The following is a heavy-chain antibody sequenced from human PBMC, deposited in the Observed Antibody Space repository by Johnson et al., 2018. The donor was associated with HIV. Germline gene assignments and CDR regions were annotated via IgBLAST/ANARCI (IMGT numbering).Heavy chain of an antibody. J-gene: IGHJ3*02. CDR1: GFTFDDDG. D-gene: IGHD3-9*01. V-gene: IGHV3-20*04. CDR3: AREEVTDSVTRGDAFDI. CDR2: ITWNGRST. Sequence: VQLVESGGGVVRPGGSLRLSCAASGFTFDDDGMSWVRQVPGKGLEWVSGITWNGRSTGYADSVKGRFTISRDNAKSSLYLQMNSLRAVDTALYYCAREEVTDSVTRGDAFDIWGQGTMVTVSS.